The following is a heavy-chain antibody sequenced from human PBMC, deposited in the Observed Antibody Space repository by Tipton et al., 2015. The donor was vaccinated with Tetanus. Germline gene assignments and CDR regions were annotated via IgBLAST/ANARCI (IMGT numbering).Heavy chain of an antibody. CDR3: ARGDGYHYYYHMDV. J-gene: IGHJ6*04. Sequence: TLSLTCTVSGGSISTGGYSWRWIRQPPGKGLECIGYIFRTGSTTYNPSLKSRVSISVDTSKNQFSLQLRSVTAADTAVYYCARGDGYHYYYHMDVWGRGTTVTASS. D-gene: IGHD3-10*01. CDR1: GGSISTGGYS. V-gene: IGHV4-30-2*02. CDR2: IFRTGST.